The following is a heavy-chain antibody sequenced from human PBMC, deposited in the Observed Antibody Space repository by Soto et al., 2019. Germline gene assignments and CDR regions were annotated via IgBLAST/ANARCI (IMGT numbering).Heavy chain of an antibody. D-gene: IGHD1-7*01. CDR1: GFTFSSYG. V-gene: IGHV3-33*01. CDR2: IWYDGSNK. Sequence: GGSLRLSCAASGFTFSSYGMHWVRQAPGKGLEWVAVIWYDGSNKYYADSVKGRFTISRDNSKNTLYLQMNSLRAEDTAVYYCARGHGLTGTYRFFDIWGQGTMVTVSS. CDR3: ARGHGLTGTYRFFDI. J-gene: IGHJ3*02.